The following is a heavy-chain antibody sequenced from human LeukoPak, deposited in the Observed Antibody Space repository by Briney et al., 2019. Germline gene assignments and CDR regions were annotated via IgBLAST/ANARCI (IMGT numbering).Heavy chain of an antibody. CDR3: ARDYLSGGWESDAFDI. V-gene: IGHV3-7*01. Sequence: GGSLRLSCAASGFIFSNYWMQWVRQAPGKGLEWVANIRQDGSETYYVDSVKGRFTISRDNAKNSLYLQMNSLRAEDTAVYYCARDYLSGGWESDAFDIWGQGTMVTVSS. CDR2: IRQDGSET. D-gene: IGHD6-19*01. J-gene: IGHJ3*02. CDR1: GFIFSNYW.